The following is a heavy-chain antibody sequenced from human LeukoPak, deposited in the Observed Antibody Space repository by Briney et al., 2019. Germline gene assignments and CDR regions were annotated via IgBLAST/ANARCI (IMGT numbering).Heavy chain of an antibody. V-gene: IGHV1-46*01. CDR3: AREIGSGWYRMQSYYFDY. CDR1: GYTFTSYY. J-gene: IGHJ4*02. D-gene: IGHD6-19*01. CDR2: INPRGGST. Sequence: ASVKVSCKASGYTFTSYYMHWVRQAPGQGLEWMGIINPRGGSTSYAQKFQGRVTMTRDTSTSTVYMELSSLRSEDTAVYYCAREIGSGWYRMQSYYFDYWGQGTLVTVSS.